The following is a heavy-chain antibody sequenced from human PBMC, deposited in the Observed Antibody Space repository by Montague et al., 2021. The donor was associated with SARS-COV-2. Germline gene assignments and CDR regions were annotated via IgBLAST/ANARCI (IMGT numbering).Heavy chain of an antibody. CDR1: GGSFSTYS. J-gene: IGHJ6*03. V-gene: IGHV4-34*01. CDR3: ARLGDGVVPSPILGVVPYYSYYYMDV. D-gene: IGHD2-2*02. Sequence: SETLSLTCAVHGGSFSTYSWDWIRQPPGKGLEWIGEIHHGGSTNYNPSLKSRVTISADTSKNQFSLKLPSVAAADTAVYYCARLGDGVVPSPILGVVPYYSYYYMDVWGKGTTVTVSS. CDR2: IHHGGST.